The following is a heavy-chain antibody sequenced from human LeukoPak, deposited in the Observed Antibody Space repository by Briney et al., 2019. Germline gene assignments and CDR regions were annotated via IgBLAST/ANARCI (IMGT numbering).Heavy chain of an antibody. CDR1: GYTFTGYY. D-gene: IGHD3-10*01. J-gene: IGHJ5*02. Sequence: ASVKVSCKASGYTFTGYYMHWVRQAPGQGLEWMGWINPNSGGTNYAQKFQGRVTMTRDTSISTAYMELSRLRSDDTAVYYCAGADLQYYYGSGSYRWFDPWGQGTLVTVSS. V-gene: IGHV1-2*02. CDR2: INPNSGGT. CDR3: AGADLQYYYGSGSYRWFDP.